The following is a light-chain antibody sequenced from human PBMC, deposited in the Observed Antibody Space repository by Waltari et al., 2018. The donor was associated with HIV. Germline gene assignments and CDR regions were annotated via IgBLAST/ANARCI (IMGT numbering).Light chain of an antibody. Sequence: QSLLTQPPSVSGAPGQRVTISCTGSSSNIGAGFDVHWYQQLPGTVPKLLIYGICNRPSGVLHRFSCSKSVTSASLAITGLQAEDEADYYCHSYDRSLSGYVVFGGWTKLTVL. CDR3: HSYDRSLSGYVV. CDR2: GIC. J-gene: IGLJ2*01. V-gene: IGLV1-40*01. CDR1: SSNIGAGFD.